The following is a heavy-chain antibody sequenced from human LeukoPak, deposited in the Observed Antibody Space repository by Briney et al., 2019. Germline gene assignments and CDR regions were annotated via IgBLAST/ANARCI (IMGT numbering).Heavy chain of an antibody. V-gene: IGHV4-61*02. D-gene: IGHD2-15*01. Sequence: TLSLTCTVSGGSISSGSYYWGWLRQPAGKGREGIRRIDTSGSINNNPSLKSRVTTSVDTSKNQFSLQLSSVTAPDTAVYYCARWVVVAATPAFDIWGQGTMVTVSS. CDR3: ARWVVVAATPAFDI. CDR1: GGSISSGSYY. CDR2: IDTSGSI. J-gene: IGHJ3*02.